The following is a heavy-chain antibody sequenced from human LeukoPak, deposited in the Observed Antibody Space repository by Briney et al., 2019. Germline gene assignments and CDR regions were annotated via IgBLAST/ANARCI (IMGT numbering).Heavy chain of an antibody. CDR1: GYTFTSYY. Sequence: ASVKVSCKASGYTFTSYYMHWVRQAPGQGLEWMGIINPSGGSTSYAQKLQGRVTMTRDTSTSTVYMELSSLRSEDTAVYYCARGVRLYCSGGSCYSGYWGQGTLVTVSS. CDR2: INPSGGST. V-gene: IGHV1-46*01. CDR3: ARGVRLYCSGGSCYSGY. D-gene: IGHD2-15*01. J-gene: IGHJ4*02.